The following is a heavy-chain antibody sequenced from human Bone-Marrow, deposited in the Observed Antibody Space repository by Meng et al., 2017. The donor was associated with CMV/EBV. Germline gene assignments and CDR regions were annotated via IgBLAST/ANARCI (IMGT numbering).Heavy chain of an antibody. CDR1: GGSISSSSYY. Sequence: GSLRLSCTVSGGSISSSSYYWGWIRQPPGKGLEWIGSIYYSGSTYYNPSLKSRVTISVDTSKNQFSLKLSSVTAADTAVYYCARDLMKPGIAVAGVSGFDYWGQGTLVTVSS. D-gene: IGHD6-19*01. V-gene: IGHV4-39*02. CDR2: IYYSGST. J-gene: IGHJ4*02. CDR3: ARDLMKPGIAVAGVSGFDY.